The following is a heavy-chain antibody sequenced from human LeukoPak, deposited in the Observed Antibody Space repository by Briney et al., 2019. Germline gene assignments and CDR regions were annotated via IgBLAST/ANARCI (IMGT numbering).Heavy chain of an antibody. V-gene: IGHV4-59*01. CDR2: IYYSGST. CDR3: ARGRELTRAFDI. D-gene: IGHD1-26*01. Sequence: SETLSLTCTVSGGSISSYYWSWIRQPPGKGLEWIGYIYYSGSTNYNPSLKSRVTISVDTSKNQFSLKLSSVTAADTAVYYCARGRELTRAFDIWGLGTMVTVSS. J-gene: IGHJ3*02. CDR1: GGSISSYY.